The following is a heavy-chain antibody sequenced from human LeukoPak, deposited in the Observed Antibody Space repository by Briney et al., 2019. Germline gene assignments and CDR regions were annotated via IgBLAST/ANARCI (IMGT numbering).Heavy chain of an antibody. CDR2: IKQDGSEK. Sequence: GGSLRPSCAASGFTFSSYWMSWVRQAPGKGLEWVANIKQDGSEKYYVDSVKGRFTISRDNAKNSLYLQMNSLRAEDTAVYYCAREPNFYDSSGLGYYYYVDVWGKGTTVTVSS. CDR3: AREPNFYDSSGLGYYYYVDV. V-gene: IGHV3-7*01. J-gene: IGHJ6*03. D-gene: IGHD3-22*01. CDR1: GFTFSSYW.